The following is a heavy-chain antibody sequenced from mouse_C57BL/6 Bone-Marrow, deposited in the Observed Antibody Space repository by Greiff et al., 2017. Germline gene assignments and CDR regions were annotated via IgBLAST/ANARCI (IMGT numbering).Heavy chain of an antibody. Sequence: QVQLQQPGAELVKPGASVKLSCKASGYTFTSYWMHWVKQRPGQGLEWIGMIHPNSGSTNYNEKFKSKATLTVDKSSSTAYMQLSSLTSEDSAVYYCASYYGRSYGAMDYWGQGTSVTVSS. J-gene: IGHJ4*01. D-gene: IGHD1-1*01. CDR3: ASYYGRSYGAMDY. CDR2: IHPNSGST. CDR1: GYTFTSYW. V-gene: IGHV1-64*01.